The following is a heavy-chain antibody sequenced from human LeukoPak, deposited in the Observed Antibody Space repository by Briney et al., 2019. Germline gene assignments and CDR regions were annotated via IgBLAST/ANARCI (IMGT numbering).Heavy chain of an antibody. V-gene: IGHV3-30-3*01. CDR2: ISYDGSSK. J-gene: IGHJ5*01. CDR1: GFTFSNYA. Sequence: QPGGSLRLSCAASGFTFSNYAILWVRQAPGKGLEWVAVISYDGSSKNFADSVKGRFTISRDNSKNTLYLQMNSLRVEVTAVYYCARSGGYSGYPIDSWGQGVLVTVFS. D-gene: IGHD5-12*01. CDR3: ARSGGYSGYPIDS.